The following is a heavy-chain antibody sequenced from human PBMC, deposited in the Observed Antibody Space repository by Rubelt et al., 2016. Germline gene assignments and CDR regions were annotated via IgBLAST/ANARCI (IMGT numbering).Heavy chain of an antibody. Sequence: EVQLVESGGGLVQPGGSLRLSCAASGFTFDDYGMHWVRQAPGKGLEWVSGISGDGSSTSYADSVKGRFTISRDNAKNTLYLQMNSVGGEYMGLYHRTRGAVVGGGYNNGGYWGQGTLVTVSS. J-gene: IGHJ4*02. CDR1: GFTFDDYG. D-gene: IGHD5-24*01. CDR2: ISGDGSST. V-gene: IGHV3-9*03. CDR3: TRGAVVGGGYNNGGY.